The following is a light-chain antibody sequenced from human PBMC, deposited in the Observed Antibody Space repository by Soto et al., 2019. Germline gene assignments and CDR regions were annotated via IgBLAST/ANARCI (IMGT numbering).Light chain of an antibody. J-gene: IGLJ1*01. CDR2: YDS. CDR1: NIGSKS. CDR3: QVWDSSSDHPGV. Sequence: SYELTQPPSVSVAPGKTARITCGGNNIGSKSVHWYRQKPGQAPVLVIYYDSDRPSGIPERFSGSNSGNTATLTISRVEAGDEADYYCQVWDSSSDHPGVFGTGTKLTVL. V-gene: IGLV3-21*04.